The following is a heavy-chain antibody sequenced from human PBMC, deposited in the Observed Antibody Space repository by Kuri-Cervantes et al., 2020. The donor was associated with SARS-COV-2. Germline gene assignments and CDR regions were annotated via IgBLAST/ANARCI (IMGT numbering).Heavy chain of an antibody. Sequence: GESLKISCAASGFTFSSYAMHWVRQAPGKGLEWVAVISYDGSNKYYADSVKGRFTISRDNSKNTLYLQMNSLRAEDTAVYYCARSTWGSGHYYGMDAWGQGTTVIVSS. CDR3: ARSTWGSGHYYGMDA. CDR1: GFTFSSYA. V-gene: IGHV3-30-3*01. D-gene: IGHD7-27*01. J-gene: IGHJ6*02. CDR2: ISYDGSNK.